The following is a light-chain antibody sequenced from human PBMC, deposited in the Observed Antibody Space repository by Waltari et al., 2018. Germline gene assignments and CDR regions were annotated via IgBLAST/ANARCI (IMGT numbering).Light chain of an antibody. J-gene: IGLJ3*02. V-gene: IGLV1-47*01. CDR1: SSNTGINY. CDR2: GNN. CDR3: AAWDDSLYWV. Sequence: QPVLTQPPSASGTPGQRVTISCSGSSSNTGINYVSWYQQLPGTAPKLPIYGNNQRPSGVPDRFSGSQSGTSASLAISGLRSEDEADYYCAAWDDSLYWVFGGGTKLTVL.